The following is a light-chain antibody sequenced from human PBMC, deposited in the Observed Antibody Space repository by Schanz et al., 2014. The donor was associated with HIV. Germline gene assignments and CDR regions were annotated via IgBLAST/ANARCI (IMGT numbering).Light chain of an antibody. J-gene: IGKJ4*01. CDR1: QSLSSNI. CDR3: QQSGDSGGT. CDR2: GAS. V-gene: IGKV3-20*01. Sequence: EIVLTQSPGTLSLSPGERATLSCWASQSLSSNILAWYQHKPGQAPRLLIYGASSRATGIPDRFSGSGSGTEFTLTISSLQSEDFAVYYCQQSGDSGGTFGGGTKVDMK.